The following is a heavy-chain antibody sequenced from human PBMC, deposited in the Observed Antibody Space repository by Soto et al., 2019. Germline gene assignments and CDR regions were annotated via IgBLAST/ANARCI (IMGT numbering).Heavy chain of an antibody. CDR2: IYYSGST. J-gene: IGHJ4*02. V-gene: IGHV4-59*01. CDR1: GGSIRSYY. Sequence: PSETLSLTCTVSGGSIRSYYWSWIRQPPGKGLEWIGNIYYSGSTNYNPSLKSRVTISVDTSKNQFSLKLSSVTAADTAVYYCARTYGDCFDYWGQGTLVTSPQ. D-gene: IGHD4-17*01. CDR3: ARTYGDCFDY.